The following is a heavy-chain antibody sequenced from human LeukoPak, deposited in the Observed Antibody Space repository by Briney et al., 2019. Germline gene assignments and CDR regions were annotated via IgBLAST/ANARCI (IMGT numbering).Heavy chain of an antibody. V-gene: IGHV4-4*07. CDR3: ARVTSTKDPWAYYCYYYYMDV. CDR1: GGSISSYY. CDR2: VYTSGST. Sequence: PSETLSLTCTVSGGSISSYYWSWIRQPAGKGLEWIGRVYTSGSTNYNPSLKSRVTMSLDTSKNQFSLKLSSVTAAGTAVYYCARVTSTKDPWAYYCYYYYMDVWGKGTTVTVSS. J-gene: IGHJ6*03. D-gene: IGHD2-2*01.